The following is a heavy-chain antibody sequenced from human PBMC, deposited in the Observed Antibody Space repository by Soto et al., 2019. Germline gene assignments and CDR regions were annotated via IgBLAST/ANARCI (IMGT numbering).Heavy chain of an antibody. V-gene: IGHV4-39*01. J-gene: IGHJ4*02. CDR1: AGSISSSSYY. CDR2: IYYSGNT. Sequence: QLQLQESGPGLVKPSETLSLTCTVSAGSISSSSYYWGWIRQPPGKGLEWIGSIYYSGNTYYNPSLKSRVTISVDTSNNQFSLKLSSVTAADTAVYYCARGGLYGGNSVLSPIGYWGQGTLVTVSS. D-gene: IGHD4-17*01. CDR3: ARGGLYGGNSVLSPIGY.